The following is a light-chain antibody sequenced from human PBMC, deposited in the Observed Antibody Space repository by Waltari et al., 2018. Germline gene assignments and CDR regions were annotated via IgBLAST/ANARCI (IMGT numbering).Light chain of an antibody. CDR3: DSRDSSGNHEV. CDR1: SLRRYH. V-gene: IGLV3-19*01. CDR2: GQN. J-gene: IGLJ2*01. Sequence: SSELTQDPVVSVALGQTVRITFPGDSLRRYHASWYQQKPGQAPVLVIYGQNNRPSGIADRFSGSTSGNTASLTITGAQAEDEADYYCDSRDSSGNHEVFGGGTKLTVL.